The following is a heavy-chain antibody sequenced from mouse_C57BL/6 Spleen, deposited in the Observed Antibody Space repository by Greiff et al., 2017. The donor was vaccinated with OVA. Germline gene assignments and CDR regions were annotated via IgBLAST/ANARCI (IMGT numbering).Heavy chain of an antibody. CDR1: GFNIKDDY. J-gene: IGHJ4*01. CDR3: TPKAMDY. Sequence: EVQLQQSGAELVRPGASVKLSCTASGFNIKDDYMHWVKQRPEQGLEWIGWIDPENGDTEYASKFQGKATITADTSSNTAYLQLCSLTSEDTAVYYCTPKAMDYWGQGTSVTVSS. CDR2: IDPENGDT. D-gene: IGHD3-3*01. V-gene: IGHV14-4*01.